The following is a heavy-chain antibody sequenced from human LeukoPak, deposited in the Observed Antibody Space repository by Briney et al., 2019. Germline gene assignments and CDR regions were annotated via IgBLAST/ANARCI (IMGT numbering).Heavy chain of an antibody. Sequence: SETLSLTCIVSGGSISSSSYYWGWIRQPPGKGLEWIGSVYHSGRTYYNPSLRSRVTISVDTSKNQFSLKLSSVTAADTAVYYCASVYYNDSSDYYSDGFDIWGQGTMVTVSS. J-gene: IGHJ3*02. CDR3: ASVYYNDSSDYYSDGFDI. CDR2: VYHSGRT. D-gene: IGHD3-22*01. V-gene: IGHV4-39*07. CDR1: GGSISSSSYY.